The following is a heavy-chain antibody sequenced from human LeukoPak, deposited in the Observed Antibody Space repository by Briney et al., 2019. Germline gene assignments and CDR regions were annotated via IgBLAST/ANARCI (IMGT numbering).Heavy chain of an antibody. V-gene: IGHV3-21*01. CDR3: SRDPLGWVFIDY. J-gene: IGHJ4*02. D-gene: IGHD6-19*01. Sequence: GGSLRLSCAASGYTFSSYSMYCVRQAPGEGLEWVSSISSSRSYIYYADSVKGRFTISRDNAKNSLYLQMTSLRAEDTAVYYSSRDPLGWVFIDYCGQGTLVTVSP. CDR1: GYTFSSYS. CDR2: ISSSRSYI.